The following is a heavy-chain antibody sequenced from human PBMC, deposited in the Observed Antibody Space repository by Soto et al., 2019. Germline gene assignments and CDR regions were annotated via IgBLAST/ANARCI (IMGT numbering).Heavy chain of an antibody. V-gene: IGHV3-30-3*01. CDR1: GLTFSSYA. D-gene: IGHD3-22*01. CDR2: ISYDGSNK. J-gene: IGHJ4*02. Sequence: SLSLSCAASGLTFSSYAMHWVRQAPGKGLEWVAVISYDGSNKYYADSVKGRFTISRDNSKNTLYLQMNSLRAEDTAVYYCADYDSSGYSPYYWGQGTLVTVSS. CDR3: ADYDSSGYSPYY.